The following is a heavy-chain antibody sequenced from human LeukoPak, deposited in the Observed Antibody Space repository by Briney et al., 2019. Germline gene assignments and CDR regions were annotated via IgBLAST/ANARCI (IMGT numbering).Heavy chain of an antibody. D-gene: IGHD1-26*01. CDR2: IKQDGSEK. V-gene: IGHV3-7*01. J-gene: IGHJ4*02. Sequence: GGSLRLSCAASGFTFSSYTMSWVRQAPGKGLEWVANIKQDGSEKYYVDSVKGRFTISRDNAKNSLFLQMNSLRAEDTAVYYCARDTRTFDYWGQGTLVTVSS. CDR3: ARDTRTFDY. CDR1: GFTFSSYT.